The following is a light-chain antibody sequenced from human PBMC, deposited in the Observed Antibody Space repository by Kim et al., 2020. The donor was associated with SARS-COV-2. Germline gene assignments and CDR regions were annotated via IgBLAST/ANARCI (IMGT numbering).Light chain of an antibody. CDR2: GKN. V-gene: IGLV3-19*01. CDR1: SLRSYY. CDR3: NSRDSSGNHLV. J-gene: IGLJ2*01. Sequence: ALEQTVSITCQGDSLRSYYASWYQQKPGQAPVLVIYGKNNRPSGIPDRFSGSSSGNTASLTITGAQAEDEADYYCNSRDSSGNHLVFGGGTQLTVL.